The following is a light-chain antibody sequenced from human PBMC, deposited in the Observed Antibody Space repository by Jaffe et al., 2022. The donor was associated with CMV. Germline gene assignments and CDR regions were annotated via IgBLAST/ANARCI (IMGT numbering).Light chain of an antibody. CDR1: NIGSRS. J-gene: IGLJ3*02. CDR2: YNR. CDR3: QLWDGSSHHQVV. Sequence: SYVLTQSPSVSVAPGKTATITCRGINIGSRSVHWYQHKAGQAPVGVMYYNRERPSGIPERFSGSSAGNTATLTITRVEVGDEADYYCQLWDGSSHHQVVLGGGTRLTVL. V-gene: IGLV3-21*04.